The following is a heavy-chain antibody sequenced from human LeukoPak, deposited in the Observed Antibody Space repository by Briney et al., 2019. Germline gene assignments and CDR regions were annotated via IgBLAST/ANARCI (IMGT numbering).Heavy chain of an antibody. J-gene: IGHJ4*02. Sequence: SETLSLTCTVSGGSISSYFWSWIRQPAGKGLEWIGRIYTSGNTNYNPSLKSRVTMSVDTSKNQFFLNVTSVTAADTAVYYCARSRQGSGLLNYWGQGNLVAVSS. D-gene: IGHD3-10*01. V-gene: IGHV4-4*07. CDR2: IYTSGNT. CDR1: GGSISSYF. CDR3: ARSRQGSGLLNY.